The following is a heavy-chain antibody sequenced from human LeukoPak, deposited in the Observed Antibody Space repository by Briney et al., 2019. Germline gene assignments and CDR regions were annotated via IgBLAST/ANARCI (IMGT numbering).Heavy chain of an antibody. Sequence: GGSLRLSCAASAFSLNAYNMNWVRQAPGKGLEWVSSISYTGTYIYYADSVKGRFTISRDNAQNSLYLQMNSLRAEDTVIYYCVRDRGTYRPIDYWGQGTLVTVSS. CDR3: VRDRGTYRPIDY. D-gene: IGHD1-26*01. CDR1: AFSLNAYN. J-gene: IGHJ4*02. CDR2: ISYTGTYI. V-gene: IGHV3-21*04.